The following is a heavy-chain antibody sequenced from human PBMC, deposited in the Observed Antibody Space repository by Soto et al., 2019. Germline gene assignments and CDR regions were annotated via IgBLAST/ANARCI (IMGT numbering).Heavy chain of an antibody. V-gene: IGHV1-69*12. Sequence: QVQLVQSGAEVKKPGSSVKVSCKASGGTFSSYAISWVRQAPGQGLEWMGGIIPIFGTANYAQKFQGTVTIPADESTSAAYMELSSLRSEDPAVYYCARHVPAAGYYYGMDVWGQGTTVTVSS. D-gene: IGHD2-2*01. CDR1: GGTFSSYA. J-gene: IGHJ6*02. CDR2: IIPIFGTA. CDR3: ARHVPAAGYYYGMDV.